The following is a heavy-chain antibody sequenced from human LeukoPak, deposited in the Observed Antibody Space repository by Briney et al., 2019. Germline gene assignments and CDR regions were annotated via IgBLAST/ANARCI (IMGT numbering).Heavy chain of an antibody. V-gene: IGHV1-2*02. CDR1: GYTFSSYY. J-gene: IGHJ2*01. D-gene: IGHD3-10*01. CDR3: ARGRGTTMVRGVITNYFDL. Sequence: WASVKVSCKTSGYTFSSYYMHWVRQAPGQGLEWMGWIDPNSGGTNYAQKFLGSVTMTGDTSINTAFMELSRLRSDDTAIYYCARGRGTTMVRGVITNYFDLRGRGSLVTVSS. CDR2: IDPNSGGT.